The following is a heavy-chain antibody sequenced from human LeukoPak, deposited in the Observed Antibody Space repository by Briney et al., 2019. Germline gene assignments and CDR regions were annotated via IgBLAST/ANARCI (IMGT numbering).Heavy chain of an antibody. CDR1: GGSFSGYY. D-gene: IGHD5-18*01. CDR2: INHSGST. Sequence: PPETLSLTCAVYGGSFSGYYWSWIRQPPGKGLEWIGEINHSGSTNYNPSLKSRVTISVDTSKNQFSLKLSSVTAADTAVYYCARSGYSYGYYYYCMDVWGKGTTVTVSS. V-gene: IGHV4-34*01. J-gene: IGHJ6*03. CDR3: ARSGYSYGYYYYCMDV.